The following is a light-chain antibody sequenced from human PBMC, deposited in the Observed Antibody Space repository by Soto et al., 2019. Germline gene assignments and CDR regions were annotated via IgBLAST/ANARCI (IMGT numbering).Light chain of an antibody. Sequence: DIQMTQSPSSLSASVGDRVTITCRASQSITIYLNWYQQKPGEAPNLLIFGASTLQSGVPSRFSGSGSGTDFTLTISSLQPEDFATYYCQQSYSTLWTFGQGTTVDIK. V-gene: IGKV1-39*01. CDR1: QSITIY. CDR2: GAS. CDR3: QQSYSTLWT. J-gene: IGKJ1*01.